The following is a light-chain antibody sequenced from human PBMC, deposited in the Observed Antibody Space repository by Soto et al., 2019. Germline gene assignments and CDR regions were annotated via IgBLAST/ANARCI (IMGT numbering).Light chain of an antibody. V-gene: IGLV2-8*01. CDR2: EVS. CDR3: SSYAGSNIVV. Sequence: QSALTQPPSASGSPGQSVTISCTGTSSDVGGHNFVSWYQQHPGKAPNLMIYEVSERPSGVPDRFSGSKSGNTASLTVSGLQAEDEADYYCSSYAGSNIVVFGGGTKLTVL. J-gene: IGLJ2*01. CDR1: SSDVGGHNF.